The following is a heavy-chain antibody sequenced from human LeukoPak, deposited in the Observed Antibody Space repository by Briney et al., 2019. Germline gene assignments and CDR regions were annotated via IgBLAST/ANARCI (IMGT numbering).Heavy chain of an antibody. J-gene: IGHJ4*02. Sequence: GESLKISCAASGFTFSSYGMHWVRQAPGKGLEWVAVISYDGRNKYYADSVKGRFTISRDNSKNTLYLQMNSLRAEDTAVYYCAKEGGYCSGGSCYSETFSFDYWGQGTLVTVSS. CDR3: AKEGGYCSGGSCYSETFSFDY. V-gene: IGHV3-30*18. CDR2: ISYDGRNK. CDR1: GFTFSSYG. D-gene: IGHD2-15*01.